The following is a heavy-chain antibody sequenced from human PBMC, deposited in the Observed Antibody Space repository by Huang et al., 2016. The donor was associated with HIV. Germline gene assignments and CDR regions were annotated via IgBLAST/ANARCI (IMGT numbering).Heavy chain of an antibody. CDR3: SKGSMANAFDI. V-gene: IGHV3-30*02. J-gene: IGHJ3*02. CDR1: GFTFSSYG. Sequence: QVQLVESGGGVVQPGGSLRLSCAASGFTFSSYGMHWVRQAPGKGLEWVAFIRYDVSNKYYADAVRGRFTISRDNSNNTLYLQMNSLRAEDTAVYYCSKGSMANAFDIWGQGTMVTVSS. D-gene: IGHD3-10*01. CDR2: IRYDVSNK.